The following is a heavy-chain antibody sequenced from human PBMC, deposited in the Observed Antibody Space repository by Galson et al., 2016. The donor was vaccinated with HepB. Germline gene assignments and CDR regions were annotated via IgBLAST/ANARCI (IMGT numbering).Heavy chain of an antibody. CDR1: GFTFSDFY. CDR3: ARESCSTSSCNFYGLDV. Sequence: SLRLSCAASGFTFSDFYMSWIRQAPGKGLEWLSDISSSGSKTFYADSVEGRLTISRENTKNSLYLEMATLRAEDTAVYYCARESCSTSSCNFYGLDVWGQGTTVIVSS. V-gene: IGHV3-11*01. J-gene: IGHJ6*02. D-gene: IGHD2-2*01. CDR2: ISSSGSKT.